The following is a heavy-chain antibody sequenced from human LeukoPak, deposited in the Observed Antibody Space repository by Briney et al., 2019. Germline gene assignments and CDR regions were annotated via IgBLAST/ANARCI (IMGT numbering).Heavy chain of an antibody. CDR2: ISSRGST. D-gene: IGHD3-16*01. J-gene: IGHJ4*02. Sequence: PSETLSLTCTVSGGSISRYYWSWIRQPPGKGLEWIGYISSRGSTNYNPSLKTRVPISVEPSKNQFTLKLSSVTAADTAVYYCARHGRRGPLGYWGQGTLVTVSS. CDR1: GGSISRYY. V-gene: IGHV4-59*08. CDR3: ARHGRRGPLGY.